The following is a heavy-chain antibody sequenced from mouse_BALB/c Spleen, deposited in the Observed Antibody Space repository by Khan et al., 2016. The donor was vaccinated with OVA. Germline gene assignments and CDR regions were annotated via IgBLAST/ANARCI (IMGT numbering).Heavy chain of an antibody. CDR1: GFSLTNYG. CDR2: MWNDGST. D-gene: IGHD2-10*01. Sequence: QVRLQQSGPGLVAPSQSLSITCTISGFSLTNYGVHWVRQPPGKGLEWLVLMWNDGSTTYNSALKSRLTISKDNSKSQVFLKMNSLQTDDTAMYFCARLPYYHYNIMDYWGQGTSVTVSS. CDR3: ARLPYYHYNIMDY. V-gene: IGHV2-6-1*01. J-gene: IGHJ4*01.